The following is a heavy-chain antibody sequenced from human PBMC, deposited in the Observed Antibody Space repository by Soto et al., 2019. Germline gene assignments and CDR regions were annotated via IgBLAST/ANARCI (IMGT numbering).Heavy chain of an antibody. CDR3: PRASDF. Sequence: PSQTLSLTCAVSAGSISSSNWWSWVRQPPGKGLEWIGEIYHSWSTNYNPSLKSRVTISVDKSKNQFSLKVTSVTAADSTMCCCPRASDFWGKAAVGTVSS. V-gene: IGHV4-4*01. J-gene: IGHJ4*02. CDR1: AGSISSSNW. CDR2: IYHSWST.